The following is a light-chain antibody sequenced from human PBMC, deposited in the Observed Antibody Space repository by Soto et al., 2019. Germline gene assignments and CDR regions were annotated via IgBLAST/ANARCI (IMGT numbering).Light chain of an antibody. CDR1: QGITND. J-gene: IGKJ1*01. CDR3: LQDYNYPRT. CDR2: AAS. Sequence: AIHMTQSPSSLSASVLDRFTITCRASQGITNDLGWYQQKPGKAPKLLIFAASSLQSGVPSRFSGSGSGTDFTLTISSLQPEDFATYYCLQDYNYPRTFGQGTKVDIK. V-gene: IGKV1-6*01.